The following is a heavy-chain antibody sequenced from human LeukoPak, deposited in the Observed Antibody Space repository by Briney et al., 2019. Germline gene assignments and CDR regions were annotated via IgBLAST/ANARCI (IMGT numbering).Heavy chain of an antibody. CDR3: ARSPRPYYYDSSGYYTEYYFDY. Sequence: SVKVSCKAPGGTFSSYAISWVRQAPGQGLEWMGGIIPIFGTANYAQKFQGRVTITADESTSTAYMELSSLRSEDTAVYYCARSPRPYYYDSSGYYTEYYFDYWGQGTLVTVSS. CDR1: GGTFSSYA. D-gene: IGHD3-22*01. V-gene: IGHV1-69*13. J-gene: IGHJ4*02. CDR2: IIPIFGTA.